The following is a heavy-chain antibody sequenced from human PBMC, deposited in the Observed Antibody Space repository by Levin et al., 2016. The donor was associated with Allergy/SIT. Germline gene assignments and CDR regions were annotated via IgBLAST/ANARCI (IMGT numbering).Heavy chain of an antibody. Sequence: ASVKVSCKASGCTLTKNDIHWVRQAPGQGLEWMGWMNPNTGNTGYARRFQGRLTLTSDTSIDTAFMDLSSLRSEDTAVYYCATTYCNSTSCYVWLHDYWGQGTLVTVSS. J-gene: IGHJ4*02. V-gene: IGHV1-8*01. CDR3: ATTYCNSTSCYVWLHDY. CDR1: GCTLTKND. CDR2: MNPNTGNT. D-gene: IGHD2-2*01.